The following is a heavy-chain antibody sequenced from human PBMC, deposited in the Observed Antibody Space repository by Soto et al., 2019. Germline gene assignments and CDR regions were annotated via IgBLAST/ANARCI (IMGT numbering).Heavy chain of an antibody. CDR2: ISSSSTTI. V-gene: IGHV3-48*01. CDR1: GVTFSSYS. CDR3: ARDSSCSANYCYRWFDS. J-gene: IGHJ5*01. Sequence: EAQLVESGGGLVQPGGSLRLSCTASGVTFSSYSMNWVRQAPGKGLEWVSYISSSSTTIYYADSVKGRFTISRDNTKNSLYLQMNSLRAEDTAVYYCARDSSCSANYCYRWFDSWGQGPLVTVSS. D-gene: IGHD3-22*01.